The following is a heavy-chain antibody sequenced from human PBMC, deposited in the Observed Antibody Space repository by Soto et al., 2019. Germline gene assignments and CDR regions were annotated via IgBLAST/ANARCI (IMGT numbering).Heavy chain of an antibody. CDR1: GFTFSSHW. J-gene: IGHJ4*02. V-gene: IGHV3-74*01. CDR3: TSLLQRTITGQPIDY. CDR2: INNGGSST. D-gene: IGHD1-1*01. Sequence: GGSLRLSCAASGFTFSSHWMHWVRQAPGQGLVWVSRINNGGSSTDYAESVRGRFTISRDNAKNTLYLQMHSLRAEDTAVYYCTSLLQRTITGQPIDYWGQGALVTVSS.